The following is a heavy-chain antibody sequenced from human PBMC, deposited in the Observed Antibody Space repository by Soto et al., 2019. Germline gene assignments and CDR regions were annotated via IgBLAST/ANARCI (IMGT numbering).Heavy chain of an antibody. D-gene: IGHD4-17*01. CDR1: GFTFSSYS. CDR2: ISSSSSYI. Sequence: EVQLVESGGGLVKPGGSLRLSCAASGFTFSSYSMNWVRQAPGKGLEWVSSISSSSSYIYYADSVKGRFTISRDNAKNSLYLQMNSLRAEDTAVYYCARLMTTVTTLFYYYYGMDVWGQGTTVTVSS. CDR3: ARLMTTVTTLFYYYYGMDV. J-gene: IGHJ6*02. V-gene: IGHV3-21*01.